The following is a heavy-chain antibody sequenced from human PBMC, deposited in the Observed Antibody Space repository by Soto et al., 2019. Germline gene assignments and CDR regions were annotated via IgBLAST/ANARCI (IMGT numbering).Heavy chain of an antibody. D-gene: IGHD1-1*01. CDR1: GFSLSTNGVG. V-gene: IGHV2-5*02. Sequence: QITLKESGPTLVKPTQTLTLTCTFSGFSLSTNGVGVGWFRQPPGKALEWLALIYWDDDKRYSPSLKSRPTLTNDPSKRQVVLTIPNLYPVDTATYYCAHTVSRYLLYPWGQGTLVTVSS. CDR3: AHTVSRYLLYP. CDR2: IYWDDDK. J-gene: IGHJ5*02.